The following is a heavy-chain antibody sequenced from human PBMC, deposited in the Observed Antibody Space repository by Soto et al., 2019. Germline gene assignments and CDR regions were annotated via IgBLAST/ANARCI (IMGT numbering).Heavy chain of an antibody. CDR2: ISSSSSYT. J-gene: IGHJ6*02. V-gene: IGHV3-11*05. Sequence: QVQLEESGGGLVKPGGSLRLSCAASGFTFSDYYMSWIRQAPGKGLEWVSYISSSSSYTNYADSVKGRFTISRDNAKNSLYLQMNSLRAEDTAVYYCARITIAAAGDVWGQGTTVTVSS. CDR3: ARITIAAAGDV. CDR1: GFTFSDYY. D-gene: IGHD6-13*01.